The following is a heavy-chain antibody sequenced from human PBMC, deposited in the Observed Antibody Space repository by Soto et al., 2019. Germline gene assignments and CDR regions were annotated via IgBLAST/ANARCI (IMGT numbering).Heavy chain of an antibody. J-gene: IGHJ4*02. CDR2: IKSKIDGGTT. CDR1: GITFSNAW. V-gene: IGHV3-15*01. D-gene: IGHD6-6*01. Sequence: EVQLVESGGGLVKPGGSLRVCCAASGITFSNAWMTWVRQAPGKGLEWVGRIKSKIDGGTTDYGVPVKGRFTISRDDSKNTLYLQMNSLKTEDTAVYYCTTGRYSSSLYFDSWGQGTLVTVSS. CDR3: TTGRYSSSLYFDS.